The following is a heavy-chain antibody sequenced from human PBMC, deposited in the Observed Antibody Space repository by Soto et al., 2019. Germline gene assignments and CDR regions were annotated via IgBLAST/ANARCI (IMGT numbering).Heavy chain of an antibody. J-gene: IGHJ6*02. CDR3: ARAVVTTHYYYGMDV. Sequence: PSETLSLTCAVYGGSFSDYYWSWIRQPPGKGLEWIGEINQSGSTNYNPSLKSRVTLSVDTSKSQFSVNLSSVTAADTAVYYCARAVVTTHYYYGMDVWGQGTLVTVSS. CDR1: GGSFSDYY. D-gene: IGHD2-21*02. V-gene: IGHV4-34*01. CDR2: INQSGST.